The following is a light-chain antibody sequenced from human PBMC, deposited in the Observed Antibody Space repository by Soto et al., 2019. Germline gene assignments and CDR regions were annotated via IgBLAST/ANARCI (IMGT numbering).Light chain of an antibody. CDR1: QSVSNW. CDR3: QQYDSYSWT. J-gene: IGKJ1*01. Sequence: DIQMTQSPSTLSASVGERVTIICRASQSVSNWLAWYQQKAGKAPKLLIYDVSSLESGVPSRFSGSGSGTEFILTISSLQPDDFATYYCQQYDSYSWTFGQGTKVDIK. V-gene: IGKV1-5*02. CDR2: DVS.